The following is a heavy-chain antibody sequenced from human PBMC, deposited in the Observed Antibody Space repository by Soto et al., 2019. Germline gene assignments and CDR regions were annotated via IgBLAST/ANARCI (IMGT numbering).Heavy chain of an antibody. CDR2: IYYSGST. J-gene: IGHJ6*02. CDR3: ETGAGGPYYYYYYGMDV. CDR1: GGSISSGGYY. Sequence: SETLSLTCTVSGGSISSGGYYWSWIRQHPGKGLEWIGYIYYSGSTYYNPSLKSRVTISVDTSKNQFSLKLSSVTAADTAVYYCETGAGGPYYYYYYGMDVWGQGTTVTVS. D-gene: IGHD2-15*01. V-gene: IGHV4-31*02.